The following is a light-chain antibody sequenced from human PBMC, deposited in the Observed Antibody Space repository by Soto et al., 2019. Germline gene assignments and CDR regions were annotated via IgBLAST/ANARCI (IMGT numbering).Light chain of an antibody. CDR2: GAS. Sequence: EIVLTQSPGTLSLSPGERATLSCRASQSVGSSYLAWYQQKRGLAPRLLIYGASSRATGIPDRFSGSGSGTDFTLTISRLEPEDFAVYYCQQYGSSPTTFGQGTKVEI. CDR3: QQYGSSPTT. CDR1: QSVGSSY. V-gene: IGKV3-20*01. J-gene: IGKJ1*01.